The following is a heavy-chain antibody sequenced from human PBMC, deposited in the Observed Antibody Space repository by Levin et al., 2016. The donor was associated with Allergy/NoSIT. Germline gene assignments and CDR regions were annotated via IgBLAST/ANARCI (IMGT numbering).Heavy chain of an antibody. Sequence: VRQAPGKGLEWVSYISASSGTTYYADSVKGRFTISRDKAKNLLHLHMNSLRDEDTAVYYCARVHAMVSGDLDYWGQGTLVTVSS. J-gene: IGHJ4*02. V-gene: IGHV3-48*02. CDR3: ARVHAMVSGDLDY. D-gene: IGHD5-18*01. CDR2: ISASSGTT.